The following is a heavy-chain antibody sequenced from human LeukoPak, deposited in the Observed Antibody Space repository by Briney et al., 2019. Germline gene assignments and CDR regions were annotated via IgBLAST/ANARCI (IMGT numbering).Heavy chain of an antibody. CDR1: GGTFSSYA. V-gene: IGHV1-69*05. D-gene: IGHD6-19*01. CDR2: SIPIFGTA. J-gene: IGHJ5*02. Sequence: SVKVSCKASGGTFSSYAISWVRQAPGQGREWMGRSIPIFGTANYAQKFQGRVTITTDESTSTAYMELSSLRSEDTAVYYCASTHSSGWYDDCFDPWGQGTLVTVSS. CDR3: ASTHSSGWYDDCFDP.